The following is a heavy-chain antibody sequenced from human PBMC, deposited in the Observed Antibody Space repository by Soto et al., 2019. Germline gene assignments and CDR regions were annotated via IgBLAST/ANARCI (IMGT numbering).Heavy chain of an antibody. Sequence: QVQLVESGGGVVQPGRSLRLSCAASGFTFSSYGMHWVRQAPGKGLEWVAVISYDGSNKYYADSVKGRFTISRDNSKNTLYLQMNSLRAEDTALYYCAKRGGYSYGIDYWGQRTLVTVSS. CDR1: GFTFSSYG. D-gene: IGHD5-18*01. CDR2: ISYDGSNK. CDR3: AKRGGYSYGIDY. J-gene: IGHJ4*02. V-gene: IGHV3-30*18.